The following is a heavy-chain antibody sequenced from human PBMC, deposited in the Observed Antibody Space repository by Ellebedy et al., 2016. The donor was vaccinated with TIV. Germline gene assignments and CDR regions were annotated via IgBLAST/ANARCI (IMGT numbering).Heavy chain of an antibody. J-gene: IGHJ4*02. CDR2: IYPGDSDT. CDR1: GYSSATYW. D-gene: IGHD1-14*01. V-gene: IGHV5-51*01. CDR3: ARDSGLDY. Sequence: PGGSLRLSCEGSGYSSATYWIRWVRQMPGKGLEWMGIIYPGDSDTRYSPSFQGQVTISADKSISTAYLQWSSLKASDTAMYYCARDSGLDYWGQGTLITVSS.